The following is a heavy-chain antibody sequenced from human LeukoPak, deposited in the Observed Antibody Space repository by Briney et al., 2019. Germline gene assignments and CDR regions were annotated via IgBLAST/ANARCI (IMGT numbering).Heavy chain of an antibody. Sequence: PSQTLSLTCTVFGGSMSSGSYSWSWIRQPPGKGLEWIGYIYHSGSTYYNPSLKSRVTISVDRSKKQLSLKLSSVTAADTAVYYCARDPGSPRGYFDLWGRGTLVTVSS. J-gene: IGHJ2*01. CDR2: IYHSGST. V-gene: IGHV4-30-2*01. D-gene: IGHD2-15*01. CDR3: ARDPGSPRGYFDL. CDR1: GGSMSSGSYS.